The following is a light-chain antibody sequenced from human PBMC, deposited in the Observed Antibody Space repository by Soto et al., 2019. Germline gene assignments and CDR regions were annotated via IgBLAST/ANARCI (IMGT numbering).Light chain of an antibody. CDR1: QSISRW. CDR3: QQYDTFWT. V-gene: IGKV1-5*01. CDR2: DVS. Sequence: DIQITQSPSTLSASEGDRVTITCRASQSISRWLAWYQQKPGKAPKLLIYDVSSLESGVPSRFSGSGSGTEFALTISSLQPDDSATYYCQQYDTFWTFGQGTKVDIK. J-gene: IGKJ1*01.